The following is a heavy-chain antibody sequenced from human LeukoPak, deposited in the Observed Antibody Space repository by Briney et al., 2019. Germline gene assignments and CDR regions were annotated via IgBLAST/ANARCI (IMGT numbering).Heavy chain of an antibody. CDR2: ISTDGSTT. Sequence: PGGSLRLSCAASGFTFSSHWMHWVRQAPGKALVWVSRISTDGSTTGYADSVKGRVAISRDYAKNTLYLQLNNLSADDPAVYYRTRDRTVFLLFAPWGQGALVPVSS. J-gene: IGHJ5*02. CDR3: TRDRTVFLLFAP. D-gene: IGHD4-17*01. V-gene: IGHV3-74*01. CDR1: GFTFSSHW.